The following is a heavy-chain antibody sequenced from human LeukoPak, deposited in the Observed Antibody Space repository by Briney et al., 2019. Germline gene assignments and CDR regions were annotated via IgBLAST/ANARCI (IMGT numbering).Heavy chain of an antibody. D-gene: IGHD3-3*01. CDR3: ARLSYYDFWSGPYYYYGMDV. CDR1: GGSISSYY. V-gene: IGHV4-59*08. Sequence: SETLSLTCTVSGGSISSYYWSWIRQPPGKGLEWIGYIYYSGSTNYNPSLKSRVTISVDTSKNQFSLKLSSVTAADTAVYYCARLSYYDFWSGPYYYYGMDVGGQGTTVTVSS. CDR2: IYYSGST. J-gene: IGHJ6*02.